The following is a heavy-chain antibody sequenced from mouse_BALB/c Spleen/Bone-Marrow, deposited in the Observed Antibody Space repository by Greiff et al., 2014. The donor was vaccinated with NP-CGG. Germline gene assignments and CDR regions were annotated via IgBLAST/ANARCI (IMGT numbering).Heavy chain of an antibody. CDR3: ARRDYAPFYALDY. D-gene: IGHD1-1*01. CDR2: INPSSGYM. Sequence: VQRVESGAELARPGASVKMSCKASGYTFTSFTIHWVKQRPGQGLEWIGYINPSSGYMNYNQNFKDKATLTADKSASTAYMQLTSLTSEDSAVYYCARRDYAPFYALDYWGQGTSVTVSS. J-gene: IGHJ4*01. CDR1: GYTFTSFT. V-gene: IGHV1-4*01.